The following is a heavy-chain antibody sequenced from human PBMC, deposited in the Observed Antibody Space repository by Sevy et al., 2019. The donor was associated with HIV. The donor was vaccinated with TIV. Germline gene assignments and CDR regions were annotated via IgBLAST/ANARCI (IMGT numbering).Heavy chain of an antibody. CDR3: ARATLDYGGNFPFDY. V-gene: IGHV1-46*01. CDR2: INPGGGST. CDR1: GYTFTSYY. Sequence: ASVKVSCKASGYTFTSYYMHWVRQAPGQGLEWMGIINPGGGSTSYAQKFQGRVTMTRDTSTSTVYMELSSLRSEDTAVYYCARATLDYGGNFPFDYWGQGTLVTVSS. D-gene: IGHD4-17*01. J-gene: IGHJ4*02.